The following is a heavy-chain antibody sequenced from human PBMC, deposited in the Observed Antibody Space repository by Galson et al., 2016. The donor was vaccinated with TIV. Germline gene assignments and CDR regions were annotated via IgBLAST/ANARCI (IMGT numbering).Heavy chain of an antibody. D-gene: IGHD6-13*01. V-gene: IGHV1-3*01. CDR3: ARALAAEGGH. Sequence: SVKVSCKASGYTFAIYAMHWVRQAPGQRLERLGWFNAGNGNTKYSQKFQGRVTITWDTSASTAYMELSSLRFEDTAVYYCARALAAEGGHWGQGILVTVSS. J-gene: IGHJ4*02. CDR1: GYTFAIYA. CDR2: FNAGNGNT.